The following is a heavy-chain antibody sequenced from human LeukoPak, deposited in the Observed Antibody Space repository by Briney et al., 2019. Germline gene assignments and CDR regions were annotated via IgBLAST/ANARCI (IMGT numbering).Heavy chain of an antibody. Sequence: ASVKVSCKASGYTFTGYYMHWVRQAPGQGLEWMGWINPNSGGTNYAQKFQGRVTMTRDTSITTAYMELSSLRSDDTAVYYCSRRNKLWWFDLWRQGTVVSVFS. D-gene: IGHD1/OR15-1a*01. CDR3: SRRNKLWWFDL. V-gene: IGHV1-2*02. CDR1: GYTFTGYY. CDR2: INPNSGGT. J-gene: IGHJ5*02.